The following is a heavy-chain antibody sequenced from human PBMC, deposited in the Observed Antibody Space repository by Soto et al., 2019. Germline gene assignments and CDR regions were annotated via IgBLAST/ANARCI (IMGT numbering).Heavy chain of an antibody. CDR1: GGSIRSNHW. J-gene: IGHJ6*02. CDR3: ARREYGMDV. CDR2: IFHIGHT. Sequence: QVQLQESGPGLVKASATLSLTCVVSGGSIRSNHWWSWVRQTPGKGLEWIGEIFHIGHTNYNPSLKGPVTISLDQSKNQFSLKMTSMTAADTAVFYCARREYGMDVWGQGTTVTVSS. V-gene: IGHV4-4*02.